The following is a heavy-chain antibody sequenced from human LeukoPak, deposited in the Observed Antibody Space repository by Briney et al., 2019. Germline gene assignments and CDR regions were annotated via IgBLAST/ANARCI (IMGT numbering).Heavy chain of an antibody. V-gene: IGHV1-2*02. D-gene: IGHD3-10*01. Sequence: PRASVKVSCKASGYTFTGYYMHWVRQAPGHGLEWMGWINPNSGGTNYAQKFQGRVTMTRDTSISTAYMELSRLRSDDTAVYYCARDHPDYYYGSGSYYNGVWFDPWGQGTLVTVSS. CDR1: GYTFTGYY. CDR2: INPNSGGT. CDR3: ARDHPDYYYGSGSYYNGVWFDP. J-gene: IGHJ5*02.